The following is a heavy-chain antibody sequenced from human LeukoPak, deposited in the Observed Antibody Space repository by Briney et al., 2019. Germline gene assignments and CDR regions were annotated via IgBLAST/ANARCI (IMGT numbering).Heavy chain of an antibody. CDR3: ARVRLPDYGDLLLNYYYYYMDV. V-gene: IGHV4-39*07. J-gene: IGHJ6*03. Sequence: SETLSLTCTVSGGSISSSSYYWGWIRQPPGKGLGWIGSIYYSGSTYYNPSLKSRVTISVDTSKNQFSLKLSSVTAADTAVYYCARVRLPDYGDLLLNYYYYYMDVWGKGTTVTVSS. CDR1: GGSISSSSYY. CDR2: IYYSGST. D-gene: IGHD4-17*01.